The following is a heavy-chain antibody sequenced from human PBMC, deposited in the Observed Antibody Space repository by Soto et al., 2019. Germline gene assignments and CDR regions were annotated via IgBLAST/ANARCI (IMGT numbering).Heavy chain of an antibody. J-gene: IGHJ4*02. V-gene: IGHV4-59*12. CDR3: ARAGYYSPSFDY. Sequence: PSETLSLTCTVSGGSISSYYWSWIRQPPGKGLEWIGYIYYSGSTYYNPSLKSRVTISVDTSKNQFSLKLSSVTAADTAVYYCARAGYYSPSFDYWGQGTLVTVSS. CDR2: IYYSGST. CDR1: GGSISSYY. D-gene: IGHD3-10*01.